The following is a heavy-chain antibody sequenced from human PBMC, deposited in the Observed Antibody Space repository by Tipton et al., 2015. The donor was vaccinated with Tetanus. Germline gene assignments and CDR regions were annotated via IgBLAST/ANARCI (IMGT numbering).Heavy chain of an antibody. D-gene: IGHD6-6*01. CDR3: ARVRMSIAARPYNWFDP. J-gene: IGHJ5*02. CDR2: IYHSGST. V-gene: IGHV4-30-2*01. Sequence: TLSLTCTVSGGSISSGDYYWSWIRQPPGKGLEWIGYIYHSGSTYYNPSLKSRVTISVDRSKNQFSLKLSSVTAADTAVYYCARVRMSIAARPYNWFDPWGQGTLVTVSS. CDR1: GGSISSGDYY.